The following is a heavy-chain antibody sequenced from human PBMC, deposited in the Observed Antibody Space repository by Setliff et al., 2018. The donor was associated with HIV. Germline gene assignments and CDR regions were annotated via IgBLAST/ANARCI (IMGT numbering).Heavy chain of an antibody. D-gene: IGHD3-10*01. CDR2: INYRGDT. CDR1: GVSISSRNW. Sequence: SETLSLTCAVSGVSISSRNWGSWVRQPPGKGLEWIGEINYRGDTNYNPSLKTRVTISVDKSKNQFFLNLKSVTAADTAVYFCAREYSGSGINFNPLTWGQGTLVTVSS. CDR3: AREYSGSGINFNPLT. J-gene: IGHJ5*02. V-gene: IGHV4-4*02.